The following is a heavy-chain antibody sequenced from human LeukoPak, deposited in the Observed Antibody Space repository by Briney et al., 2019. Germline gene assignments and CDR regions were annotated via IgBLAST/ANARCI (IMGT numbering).Heavy chain of an antibody. CDR2: IYYSGST. Sequence: SETLSLTCTVSGGSISSSSYYWGWIRQPPGKGLEWIGSIYYSGSTYYNPSLKSRVTISVDTSKNQFSLKLSSVTAADTAVYYCARWAGEYDYVWGSWVYWGQGTLVTVSS. CDR3: ARWAGEYDYVWGSWVY. V-gene: IGHV4-39*01. D-gene: IGHD3-16*01. CDR1: GGSISSSSYY. J-gene: IGHJ4*02.